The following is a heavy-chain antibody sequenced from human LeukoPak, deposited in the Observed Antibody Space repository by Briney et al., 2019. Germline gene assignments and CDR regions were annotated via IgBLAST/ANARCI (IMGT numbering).Heavy chain of an antibody. J-gene: IGHJ4*02. CDR3: ARVNLLLWFGELSHFDY. CDR1: GYTFTSYG. CDR2: ISAYNGNT. D-gene: IGHD3-10*01. V-gene: IGHV1-18*01. Sequence: ASVKVSCKASGYTFTSYGISWVRQAPGQGLEWMGWISAYNGNTNYAQKLQGRVTMTTDTSTSTAYMELRSLRSDDTAVYYCARVNLLLWFGELSHFDYWGQGTLVTVSS.